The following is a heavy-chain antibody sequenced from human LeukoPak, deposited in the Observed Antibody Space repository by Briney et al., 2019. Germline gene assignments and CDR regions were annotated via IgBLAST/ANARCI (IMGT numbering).Heavy chain of an antibody. CDR3: ARELRGARYYYYMDV. V-gene: IGHV4-4*07. CDR1: GGSISSYY. CDR2: IYTRGST. D-gene: IGHD4/OR15-4a*01. J-gene: IGHJ6*03. Sequence: PSETLSLTCTVSGGSISSYYWSWIRQPAGKGLEWIGRIYTRGSTNYNPSLKSRVTMSVDTSKNQFSLKLSSVTAADTAVYYCARELRGARYYYYMDVWGKGTTVTVSS.